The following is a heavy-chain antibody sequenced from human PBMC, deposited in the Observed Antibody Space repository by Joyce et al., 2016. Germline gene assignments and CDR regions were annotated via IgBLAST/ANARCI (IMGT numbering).Heavy chain of an antibody. D-gene: IGHD3-3*01. Sequence: QVQMLQSGPGLVKPSQTLSLICSVSGVSMNNDDHYWHWIRQIPGKGLEWLGYIHHSGNTQYTPSLESRLIMSIDTSRNQLSLKLTSVTAADAAVYYCAREEGRVSDFSEEYNLPDVFDVWGQGTRVIVSS. CDR1: GVSMNNDDHY. V-gene: IGHV4-30-4*08. CDR2: IHHSGNT. J-gene: IGHJ3*01. CDR3: AREEGRVSDFSEEYNLPDVFDV.